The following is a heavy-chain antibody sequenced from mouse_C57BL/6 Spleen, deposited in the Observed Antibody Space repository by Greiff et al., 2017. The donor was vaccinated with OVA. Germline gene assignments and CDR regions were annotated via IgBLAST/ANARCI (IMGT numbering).Heavy chain of an antibody. CDR2: ISSGGSYT. CDR1: GFTFSSYG. J-gene: IGHJ2*01. CDR3: ARLLNYFDY. Sequence: EVKLQQSGGDLVKPGGSLKLSCAASGFTFSSYGMSWVRQTPDKRLEWVATISSGGSYTYYPDSVKGRFTISRDNAKNTLYLQMSSLKSEDTAMYYCARLLNYFDYWGQGTTLTVSS. D-gene: IGHD1-1*01. V-gene: IGHV5-6*01.